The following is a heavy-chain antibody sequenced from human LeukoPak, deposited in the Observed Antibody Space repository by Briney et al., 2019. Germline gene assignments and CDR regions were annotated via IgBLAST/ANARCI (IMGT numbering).Heavy chain of an antibody. CDR2: ISNSDGST. D-gene: IGHD5-18*01. CDR3: AKDPKNRGYSYGFRPLGYFDY. CDR1: GFTFSGYA. V-gene: IGHV3-23*01. J-gene: IGHJ4*02. Sequence: GGSLRLSCAASGFTFSGYAMSWVRQAPGKGLEWVSTISNSDGSTYYADSVKGRFSISRDNSENTLYLQMNSLRAEDTAVYYCAKDPKNRGYSYGFRPLGYFDYWGQGTLVTVSS.